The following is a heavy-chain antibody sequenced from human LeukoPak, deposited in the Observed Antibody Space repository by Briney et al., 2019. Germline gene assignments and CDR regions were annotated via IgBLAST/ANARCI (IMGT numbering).Heavy chain of an antibody. CDR3: ARDFTPSLGYCSGGSCRDAFDI. CDR2: IKQDGSEK. CDR1: GFTFSGYW. J-gene: IGHJ3*02. V-gene: IGHV3-7*01. Sequence: GGSLRLSCAASGFTFSGYWMSWVRQAPGKGLEWVANIKQDGSEKYYVDSMKGRFTISRDNAKNSLYLQMNSLRAEDTAVYYCARDFTPSLGYCSGGSCRDAFDIWGQGTMVTVSS. D-gene: IGHD2-15*01.